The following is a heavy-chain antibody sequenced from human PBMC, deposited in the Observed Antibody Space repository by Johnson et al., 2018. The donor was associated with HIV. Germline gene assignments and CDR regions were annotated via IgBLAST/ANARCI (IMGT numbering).Heavy chain of an antibody. D-gene: IGHD3-10*01. CDR3: ARSLLWFGESNAFDI. J-gene: IGHJ3*02. CDR1: GFTFSSYD. Sequence: VQLVESGGGLVQPGGSPRLSCAASGFTFSSYDMHWVRQPTGKGLEWVSAMGTAGDTYYPGSVKGRFTISRENAKNSLYLQMNSLRAGDTAVYYCARSLLWFGESNAFDIWGQGTMVTVSS. CDR2: MGTAGDT. V-gene: IGHV3-13*01.